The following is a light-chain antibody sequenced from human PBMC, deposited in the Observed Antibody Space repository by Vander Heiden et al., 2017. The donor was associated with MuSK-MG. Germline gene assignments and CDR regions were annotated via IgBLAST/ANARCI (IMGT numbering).Light chain of an antibody. J-gene: IGKJ4*01. V-gene: IGKV3-15*01. CDR2: DTS. CDR1: QSISGK. CDR3: QQENNCPIT. Sequence: ERVLTHAPATLSVSPGERATLSCRASQSISGKLAWYQQKPGQAPWLVIYDTSTRATGIPARFSGSGSGTEFTLTISSLQSEDFAVYYCQQENNCPITVGGGTKVDIK.